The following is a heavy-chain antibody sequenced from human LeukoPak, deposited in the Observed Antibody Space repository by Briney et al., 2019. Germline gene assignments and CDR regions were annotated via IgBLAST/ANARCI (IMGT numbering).Heavy chain of an antibody. CDR2: IDYSGST. CDR3: ARGEGLEQFDY. Sequence: SETLSLTCTVSGGSISSVGYYCSWIRQHPGKGLEWIGYIDYSGSTYYNPSLKRRVTISVDTSKNQFSLKLSSVTAADTAVYYCARGEGLEQFDYWGQGTLVTVSS. J-gene: IGHJ4*02. D-gene: IGHD1-26*01. CDR1: GGSISSVGYY. V-gene: IGHV4-31*03.